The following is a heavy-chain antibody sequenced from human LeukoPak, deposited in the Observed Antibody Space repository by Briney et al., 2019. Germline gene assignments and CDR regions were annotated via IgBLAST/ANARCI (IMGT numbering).Heavy chain of an antibody. J-gene: IGHJ4*02. CDR2: IHNDGSGT. Sequence: GGSLRLSCAASGFTFSTYWMHWVRHAPGKGLVWVSRIHNDGSGTTYADYVKGRFTISRDNAKNTLYLQMNSLRAEDTAVYYYARGGYYSLDYWGQGTPVTVSS. CDR3: ARGGYYSLDY. V-gene: IGHV3-74*01. D-gene: IGHD2-21*01. CDR1: GFTFSTYW.